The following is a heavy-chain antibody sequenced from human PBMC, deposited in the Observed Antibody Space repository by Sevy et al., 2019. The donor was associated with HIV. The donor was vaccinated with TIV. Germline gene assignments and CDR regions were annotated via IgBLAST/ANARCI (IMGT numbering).Heavy chain of an antibody. J-gene: IGHJ4*02. V-gene: IGHV3-30*18. D-gene: IGHD2-2*01. CDR2: ISYDGSNK. Sequence: GGSLRLSCAASGFTFSSYGMHWVRQAPGKGLEWVAVISYDGSNKYYAHSVKGRFTISRDNSKNTLYLQMNSLRAEDTAVYYCAKDAVLSTSELDYWGQGTLVTVSS. CDR1: GFTFSSYG. CDR3: AKDAVLSTSELDY.